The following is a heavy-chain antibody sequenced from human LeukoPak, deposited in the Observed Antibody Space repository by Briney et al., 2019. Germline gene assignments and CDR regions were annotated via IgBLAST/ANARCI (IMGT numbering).Heavy chain of an antibody. Sequence: PGGSLRLSCAASGVMFSSYWMTWVRQAPGKGLEWVATIKQDGSEKYYVDSVKGRFTISRDNAKNSVYLQINSLRAEDTAVYYCARRHHFGFLDSWGQGTLVTVSS. V-gene: IGHV3-7*04. J-gene: IGHJ4*02. CDR1: GVMFSSYW. D-gene: IGHD3-10*01. CDR2: IKQDGSEK. CDR3: ARRHHFGFLDS.